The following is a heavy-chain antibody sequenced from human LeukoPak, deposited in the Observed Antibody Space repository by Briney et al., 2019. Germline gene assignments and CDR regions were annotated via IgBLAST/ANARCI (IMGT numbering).Heavy chain of an antibody. V-gene: IGHV3-30*18. D-gene: IGHD3-22*01. CDR2: ISYDGSNK. J-gene: IGHJ4*02. CDR3: AKDLVDDSSGYYSDGFDY. CDR1: GFTFSSYS. Sequence: GGSLRLSCAASGFTFSSYSMHWVRQAPGKGLEWVADISYDGSNKYYADSVKGRFTISRDNSKNTLYLQMNSLRAEDTAVYYCAKDLVDDSSGYYSDGFDYWGQGTLVTVSS.